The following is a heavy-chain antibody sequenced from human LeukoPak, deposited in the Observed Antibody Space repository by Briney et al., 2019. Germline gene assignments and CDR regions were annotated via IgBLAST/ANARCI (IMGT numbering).Heavy chain of an antibody. Sequence: PGGSLRLSCAASGFTFSSYGMHWVRQAPGKGLEWVAFIRYDGSNKYYADSVKGRFTISRDNSKNTLYLQMNRLRAEDTAVYYCAKDVSRGSCYDYWGQGTLVTVSS. CDR3: AKDVSRGSCYDY. J-gene: IGHJ4*02. V-gene: IGHV3-30*02. D-gene: IGHD2-15*01. CDR2: IRYDGSNK. CDR1: GFTFSSYG.